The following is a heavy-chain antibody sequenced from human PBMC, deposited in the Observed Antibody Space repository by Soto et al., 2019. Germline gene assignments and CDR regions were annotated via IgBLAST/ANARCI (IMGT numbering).Heavy chain of an antibody. J-gene: IGHJ3*01. Sequence: GGSLRLSCAASGFTFGNYAMNWVRQAPGKGLEWISSISDPGTSTYYANSVKGRFSISRDNSKNTLFLQINRLRADDTAVYFCGKWLVTPSDAFDLWGRGTLVPVSS. V-gene: IGHV3-23*01. CDR1: GFTFGNYA. CDR2: ISDPGTST. D-gene: IGHD6-19*01. CDR3: GKWLVTPSDAFDL.